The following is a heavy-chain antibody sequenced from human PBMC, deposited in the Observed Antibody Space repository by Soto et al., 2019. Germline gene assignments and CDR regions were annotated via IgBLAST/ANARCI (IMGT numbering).Heavy chain of an antibody. CDR3: AKVATGSYNWFDP. Sequence: EVQLVESGGELVQPGGSLRLSCAASGFTFNNYWMHWVRQAPGKGLVWVSRINTDGSRTNYADSVKGRFTISRDNAKNTLYLQIDSLRAEDTAVYYCAKVATGSYNWFDPWGQGTLVTVSS. CDR1: GFTFNNYW. D-gene: IGHD1-1*01. CDR2: INTDGSRT. J-gene: IGHJ5*02. V-gene: IGHV3-74*01.